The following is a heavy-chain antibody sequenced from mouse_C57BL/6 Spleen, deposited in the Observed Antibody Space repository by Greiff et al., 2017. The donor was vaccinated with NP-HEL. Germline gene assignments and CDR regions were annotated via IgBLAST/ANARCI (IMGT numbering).Heavy chain of an antibody. CDR1: GYTFTSYW. V-gene: IGHV1-55*01. D-gene: IGHD1-1*01. J-gene: IGHJ1*03. Sequence: QVQLQQPGAELVKPGASVKMSCKASGYTFTSYWITWVKQRPGQGLEWIGDIYPGSGSTNYNEKFKSKATLTVDTSSSTAYMQPSSLTSEDSAVYYCARPYYYGSSWDWYFDVWGTGTTVTVSS. CDR3: ARPYYYGSSWDWYFDV. CDR2: IYPGSGST.